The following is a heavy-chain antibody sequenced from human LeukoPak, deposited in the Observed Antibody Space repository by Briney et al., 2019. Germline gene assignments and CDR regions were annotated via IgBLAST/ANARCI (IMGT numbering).Heavy chain of an antibody. Sequence: PGGSLRLSCAVSGFTFSNYGMNWVRQAPGKGLEWVSYISGSSTGIYYADSVKGRFTISRDNAKNSLYLQMSSLRDDDTAVYYCARDKLERVAKFDYWGQGTLVAVSS. D-gene: IGHD1-1*01. CDR1: GFTFSNYG. V-gene: IGHV3-48*02. CDR3: ARDKLERVAKFDY. CDR2: ISGSSTGI. J-gene: IGHJ4*02.